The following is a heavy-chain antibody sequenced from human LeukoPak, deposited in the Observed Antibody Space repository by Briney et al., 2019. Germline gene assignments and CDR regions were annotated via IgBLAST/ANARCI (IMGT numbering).Heavy chain of an antibody. D-gene: IGHD3-10*01. J-gene: IGHJ4*02. CDR1: GFTFSSYA. CDR2: ITGSGDDT. Sequence: GGSLRLSCAASGFTFSSYAMRWVRQAPGKGLEWVSSITGSGDDTFYADSVKGRFTISRDNSKSTLYLQMNSLRAEDTAVYYCAKGESRPKYYFDYWGQGTLVTVSS. V-gene: IGHV3-23*01. CDR3: AKGESRPKYYFDY.